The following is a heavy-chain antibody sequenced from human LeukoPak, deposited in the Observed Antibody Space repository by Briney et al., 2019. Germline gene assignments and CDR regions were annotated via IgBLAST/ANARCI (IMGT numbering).Heavy chain of an antibody. CDR1: GGSISSSSYY. J-gene: IGHJ4*02. V-gene: IGHV4-39*07. Sequence: SETLSLTCTVSGGSISSSSYYWGWLRRPPGKGREWVGSIYYSGSTYSHPSIKSLTTISVDTSKNQFSLKLSSVAAADTAVYYCARGGYDFLAYDYWGQGTLVTVSS. CDR3: ARGGYDFLAYDY. CDR2: IYYSGST. D-gene: IGHD5-12*01.